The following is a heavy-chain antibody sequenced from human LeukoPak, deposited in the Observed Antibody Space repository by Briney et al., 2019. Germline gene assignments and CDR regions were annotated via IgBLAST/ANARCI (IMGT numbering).Heavy chain of an antibody. Sequence: GGSLRLSCGASGFTFSRYGMHWVRQAPGKGLEWVAYIRKDGSDKYYADSVKGRFTISRDSSKNMVYLQMNSLRAEDTAVYYCEKDSNWAFDYWGQGTLVSVSS. D-gene: IGHD7-27*01. CDR3: EKDSNWAFDY. CDR2: IRKDGSDK. CDR1: GFTFSRYG. J-gene: IGHJ4*02. V-gene: IGHV3-30*02.